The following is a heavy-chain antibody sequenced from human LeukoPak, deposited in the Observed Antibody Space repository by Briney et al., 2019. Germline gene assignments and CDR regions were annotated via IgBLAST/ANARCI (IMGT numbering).Heavy chain of an antibody. CDR1: GYTFTGYY. J-gene: IGHJ4*02. D-gene: IGHD6-19*01. Sequence: GASVKVSCKASGYTFTGYYMHWVRQAPGQGLEWMGWINPNSGGTNYAQKFQGRVTVTRDTSISTAYMELRRLRSDDTAVYYCARVLGDSSGWYGGGYWGQGTLVTVSS. CDR2: INPNSGGT. CDR3: ARVLGDSSGWYGGGY. V-gene: IGHV1-2*02.